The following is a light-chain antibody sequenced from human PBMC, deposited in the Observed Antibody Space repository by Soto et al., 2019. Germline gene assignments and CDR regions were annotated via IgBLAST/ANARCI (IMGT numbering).Light chain of an antibody. CDR1: QRIGDT. Sequence: EVVMGQSPATLVGSPGEGATLPDMAIQRIGDTLASYSQKPAQSPRPRIYDTSTRATSVPPRLTGSTSGAEFTLTIDSLQSEDFAVYYCQPYITWPLPFGGGTKVDIK. V-gene: IGKV3-15*01. CDR3: QPYITWPLP. J-gene: IGKJ4*01. CDR2: DTS.